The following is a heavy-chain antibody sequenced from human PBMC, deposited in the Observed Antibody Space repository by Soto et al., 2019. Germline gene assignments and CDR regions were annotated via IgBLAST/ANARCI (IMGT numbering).Heavy chain of an antibody. CDR1: VFTFSSYA. CDR3: VKDGGAPPNHDFWIHYHLGFYY. D-gene: IGHD3-3*01. J-gene: IGHJ4*02. Sequence: RWSLRLSCSVSVFTFSSYAMHWFRQATGKGLEYISAISSDGRSRYHADSLRGRFTISRDNSKSTLFLQMSSLGAEDTAVYFCVKDGGAPPNHDFWIHYHLGFYYWGQGTLVTVSS. V-gene: IGHV3-64D*06. CDR2: ISSDGRSR.